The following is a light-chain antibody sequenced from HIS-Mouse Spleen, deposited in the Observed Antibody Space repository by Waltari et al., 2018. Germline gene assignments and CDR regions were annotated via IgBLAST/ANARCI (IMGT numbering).Light chain of an antibody. CDR3: CSYAGSSTFVVV. J-gene: IGLJ2*01. Sequence: QSALTQPASVSGSPGQSITISCTGTSSDVGSYNLVSWYQQHPGKAPKLMIYEGSKRPSGGSKRFSGSKSGNTASLTISGLQAEDEADYYCCSYAGSSTFVVVFGGGTKLTVL. CDR2: EGS. CDR1: SSDVGSYNL. V-gene: IGLV2-23*03.